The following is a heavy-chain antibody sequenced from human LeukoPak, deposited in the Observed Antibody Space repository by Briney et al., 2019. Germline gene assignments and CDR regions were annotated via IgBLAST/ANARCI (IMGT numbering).Heavy chain of an antibody. CDR1: GYTFTSYD. J-gene: IGHJ1*01. V-gene: IGHV1-8*02. D-gene: IGHD3-22*01. CDR2: MNPNSGNT. Sequence: GASVKVSCKASGYTFTSYDINWVRQATGQGLEWMGWMNPNSGNTGYAQKFQGRVTMTRNTSISTAYMELSSLRSEDTAVYYCARGPQYSSGYYEYFQHWGQGTLVTVSS. CDR3: ARGPQYSSGYYEYFQH.